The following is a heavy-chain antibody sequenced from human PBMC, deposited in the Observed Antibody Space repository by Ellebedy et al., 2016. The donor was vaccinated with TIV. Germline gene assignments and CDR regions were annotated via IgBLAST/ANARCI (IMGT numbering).Heavy chain of an antibody. CDR1: GGSFSGYY. CDR3: AGIYGSGSYSPIDY. D-gene: IGHD3-10*01. CDR2: INHSGST. V-gene: IGHV4-34*01. J-gene: IGHJ4*02. Sequence: SETLSLXXAVYGGSFSGYYWSWIRQPPGKGLEWIGEINHSGSTNYNPSLKSRVTISVDTSKNQFSLKLSSVTAADTAVYYCAGIYGSGSYSPIDYWGQGTLVTVSS.